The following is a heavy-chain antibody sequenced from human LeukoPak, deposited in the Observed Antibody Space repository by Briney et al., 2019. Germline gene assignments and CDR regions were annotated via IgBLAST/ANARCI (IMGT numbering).Heavy chain of an antibody. J-gene: IGHJ4*02. CDR2: ISSSSSYI. Sequence: GGSLRLSCAASGFSFSSHGMSWVRQAPGKGLEWVSSISSSSSYIYYADSVKGRFTISRDNAKNSLYLQMNSLRAEDTAVYYCAIAPITIFGVADTLVPYWGQGTLVTVSS. CDR3: AIAPITIFGVADTLVPY. D-gene: IGHD3-3*01. V-gene: IGHV3-21*01. CDR1: GFSFSSHG.